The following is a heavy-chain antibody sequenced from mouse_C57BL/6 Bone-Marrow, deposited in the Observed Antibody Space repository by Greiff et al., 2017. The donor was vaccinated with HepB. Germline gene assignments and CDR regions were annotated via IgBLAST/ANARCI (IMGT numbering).Heavy chain of an antibody. CDR2: VYPYNGGT. V-gene: IGHV1-36*01. D-gene: IGHD2-5*01. J-gene: IGHJ1*03. Sequence: VQLQQSGPVLVKPGPSVKISCKASGFTFTDYYMHWVKQSHGKSLEWIGLVYPYNGGTSYNQKFKGKATLTVDTSSSTAYMELNSMTSEDSAVYYCARTYYSNAGYFDVWGTGTTVTVSS. CDR1: GFTFTDYY. CDR3: ARTYYSNAGYFDV.